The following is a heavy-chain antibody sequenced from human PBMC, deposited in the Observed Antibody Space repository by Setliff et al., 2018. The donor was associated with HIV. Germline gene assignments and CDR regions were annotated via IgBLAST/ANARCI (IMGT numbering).Heavy chain of an antibody. J-gene: IGHJ3*02. CDR3: ARVREGFLAYDAFEI. V-gene: IGHV4-39*01. CDR2: VYYSGST. CDR1: GGSINSRSYF. D-gene: IGHD3-3*01. Sequence: SETLSLTCTVSGGSINSRSYFWAWIRQPPGKGLEWVGSVYYSGSTYHNPSLKNRLTISVDTSKNLFSLRLRSVTAADTAVYYCARVREGFLAYDAFEIWGQGTMVTVSS.